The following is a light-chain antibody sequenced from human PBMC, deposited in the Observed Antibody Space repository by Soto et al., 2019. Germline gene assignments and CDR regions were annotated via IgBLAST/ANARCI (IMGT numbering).Light chain of an antibody. CDR1: QSVRNN. Sequence: EVVMTQSPATLSVSPGERATLSCKASQSVRNNLVWYQQKPGQAPRLLIYDATTRATGIPARFSGSGSGTEFTLTISSLQSEDFGVYYCQQYDNWPPKTFGGGTKVEVK. CDR3: QQYDNWPPKT. V-gene: IGKV3-15*01. CDR2: DAT. J-gene: IGKJ4*01.